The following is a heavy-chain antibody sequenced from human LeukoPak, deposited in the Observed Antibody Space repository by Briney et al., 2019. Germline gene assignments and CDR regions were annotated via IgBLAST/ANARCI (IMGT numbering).Heavy chain of an antibody. CDR2: LYTDGTT. V-gene: IGHV3-53*01. Sequence: GGSLRLSCVASGFTVSSNYMSWVRQAPGKGLEWVSLLYTDGTTYYADSVEGRSTISRDDSKNTIYLQMNSLRAEDTAVYYCARGGVNYWNPRYWGQGTLVTVSS. D-gene: IGHD1-1*01. CDR1: GFTVSSNY. J-gene: IGHJ4*02. CDR3: ARGGVNYWNPRY.